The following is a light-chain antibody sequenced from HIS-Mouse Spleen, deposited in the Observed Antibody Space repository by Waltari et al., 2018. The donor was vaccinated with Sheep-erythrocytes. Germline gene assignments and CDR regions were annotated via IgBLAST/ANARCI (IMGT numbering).Light chain of an antibody. CDR1: QGISSY. CDR3: QQLNSYPHT. CDR2: AAS. Sequence: ITCRASQGISSYLAWYQQKPGKATKLLIYAASTLQSGVPSRFSGSGSGTEFTLTISSLQPEDFATYYCQQLNSYPHTFGQGTKLEIK. V-gene: IGKV1-9*01. J-gene: IGKJ2*01.